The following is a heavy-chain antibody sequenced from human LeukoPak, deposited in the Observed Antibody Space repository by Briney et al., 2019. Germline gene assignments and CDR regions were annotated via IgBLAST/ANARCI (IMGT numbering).Heavy chain of an antibody. V-gene: IGHV4-61*01. D-gene: IGHD2-2*01. Sequence: PSETLSLTCTVSGGSVSSGSYYWSWIRQPPGKGLEWIGYIYYSGSTNYNPPLKSRVTISVDTSKNQFSLKLSSVTAADTAVYYCARGIRGVPAAKNWFDPWGQGTLVTVSS. CDR3: ARGIRGVPAAKNWFDP. CDR2: IYYSGST. J-gene: IGHJ5*02. CDR1: GGSVSSGSYY.